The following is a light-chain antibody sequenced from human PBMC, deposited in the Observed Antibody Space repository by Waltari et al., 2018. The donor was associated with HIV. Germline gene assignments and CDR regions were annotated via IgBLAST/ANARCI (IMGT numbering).Light chain of an antibody. CDR2: DS. J-gene: IGKJ5*01. CDR1: PRVITY. CDR3: QHHHSWPFT. V-gene: IGKV3-11*01. Sequence: EIVLTQSPASLSLSPGDRATLSCRASPRVITYLGWYQQKPAQAPRPLIFDSKRASGIPARFSGSGSVTDFTLTISGLEPDDSAIYYCQHHHSWPFTFGQGTRLEI.